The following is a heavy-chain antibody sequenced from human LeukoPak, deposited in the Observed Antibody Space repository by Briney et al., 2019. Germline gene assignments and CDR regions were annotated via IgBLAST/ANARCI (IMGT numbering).Heavy chain of an antibody. CDR1: GGSITANY. Sequence: PSETLSLTCTVSGGSITANYWNWIRQPAGKGLEWIGRIHYTGVTNSNPSLRSRLTMSADTSNNRVSLQLSSVTAADTAVYYCARDTGLERLGPQFDFWGRGILVTVSS. CDR2: IHYTGVT. J-gene: IGHJ4*02. CDR3: ARDTGLERLGPQFDF. D-gene: IGHD1-1*01. V-gene: IGHV4-4*07.